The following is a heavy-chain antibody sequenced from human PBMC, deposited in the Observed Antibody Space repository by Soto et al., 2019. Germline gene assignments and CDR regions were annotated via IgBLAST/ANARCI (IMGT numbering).Heavy chain of an antibody. CDR1: GFTFDDYA. CDR3: AKAGSSGWYFQH. J-gene: IGHJ1*01. CDR2: ISWNSGSI. V-gene: IGHV3-9*01. Sequence: VQLVESGGGLVQPGRSLRLSCAASGFTFDDYAMHWVRQAPGKGLEWVSGISWNSGSIGYADSVKGRFTISRDNAKNSLYLQMNSLRAEDTALYYCAKAGSSGWYFQHWGQGTLVTVSS. D-gene: IGHD6-19*01.